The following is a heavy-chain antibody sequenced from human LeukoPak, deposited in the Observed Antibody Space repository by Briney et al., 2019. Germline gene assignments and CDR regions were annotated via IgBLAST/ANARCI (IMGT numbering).Heavy chain of an antibody. J-gene: IGHJ4*02. CDR1: GGSISSGDYS. CDR2: IYYSGST. V-gene: IGHV4-30-4*01. CDR3: ARVTSSSLDY. D-gene: IGHD6-13*01. Sequence: SSQTLSLTCTVSGGSISSGDYSWGWFRQPPGKGLEWIGYIYYSGSTYYTPSLKSRVTISVDTSKNQFSLKLSSVTAADTAVYYCARVTSSSLDYWGQGTLVTVSS.